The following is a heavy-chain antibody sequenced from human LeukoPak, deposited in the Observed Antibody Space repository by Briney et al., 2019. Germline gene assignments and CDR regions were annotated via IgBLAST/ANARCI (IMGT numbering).Heavy chain of an antibody. J-gene: IGHJ4*02. CDR2: ISNSGNT. D-gene: IGHD6-19*01. CDR1: GGSVSSGTHF. Sequence: SETLSLTCSVSGGSVSSGTHFWSWIRQPPGKGLEWIGFISNSGNTNYNPSLKSRVSISTDTSKNQFSLKLSSVTAADTAVYYCAMSSGWFRLDQWGQGALVTVSS. V-gene: IGHV4-61*01. CDR3: AMSSGWFRLDQ.